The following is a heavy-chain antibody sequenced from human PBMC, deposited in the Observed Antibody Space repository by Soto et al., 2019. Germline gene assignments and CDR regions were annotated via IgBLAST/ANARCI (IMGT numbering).Heavy chain of an antibody. CDR2: IYYSGST. J-gene: IGHJ6*02. Sequence: SETLSLTCTVSGGSISSYYWSWIRQPPGKGLEWIGYIYYSGSTNYNPSLKSRVTISVDTSKNQFSLKLSSLTAADTAVYYCARDRITGTTGFDYYGMDVWGQGTTVTVS. CDR3: ARDRITGTTGFDYYGMDV. V-gene: IGHV4-59*12. CDR1: GGSISSYY. D-gene: IGHD1-7*01.